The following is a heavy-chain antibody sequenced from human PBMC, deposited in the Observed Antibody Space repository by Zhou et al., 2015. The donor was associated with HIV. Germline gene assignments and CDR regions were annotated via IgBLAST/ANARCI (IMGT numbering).Heavy chain of an antibody. CDR1: GGTFSSYA. Sequence: QVQLVQSGAEVKKPGSSVKVSCKASGGTFSSYAISWVRQAPGQGLEWMGGIIPIFGTANYAQKFQGRVTITADESTSTAYMELSSLRSEDTAVYYCARAPLHTIFGVVPPRKELYYFDYWGQGTLVTVSS. V-gene: IGHV1-69*12. CDR3: ARAPLHTIFGVVPPRKELYYFDY. CDR2: IIPIFGTA. D-gene: IGHD3-3*01. J-gene: IGHJ4*02.